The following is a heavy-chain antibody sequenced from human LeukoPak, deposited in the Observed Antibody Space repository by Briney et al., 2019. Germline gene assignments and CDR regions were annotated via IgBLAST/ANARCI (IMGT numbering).Heavy chain of an antibody. Sequence: PSETPSLTCTVSGGSVSSYYWSWIRQPAGKGLEWIGRIYVSGSTKYNTSLKSRVTMSLDTSKNQFSLKLTSVSAADTAVYYCARGVVWFGESSHYFDYWGQGTLVTVSS. CDR3: ARGVVWFGESSHYFDY. CDR2: IYVSGST. J-gene: IGHJ4*02. V-gene: IGHV4-4*07. D-gene: IGHD3-10*01. CDR1: GGSVSSYY.